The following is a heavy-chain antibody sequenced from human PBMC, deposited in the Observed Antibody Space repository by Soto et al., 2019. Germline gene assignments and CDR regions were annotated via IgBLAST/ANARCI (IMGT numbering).Heavy chain of an antibody. CDR1: GFTFSSYA. CDR3: TRDGS. V-gene: IGHV3-48*01. CDR2: ISDSGSTI. D-gene: IGHD5-12*01. Sequence: PGGSLRLSCSASGFTFSSYAMNWVRQTPDKGLEWLSYISDSGSTIHYADSVKGRFTISRDNAKNSLYLQMNSLRADDTAVYYCTRDGSWGQGTLVTVSS. J-gene: IGHJ5*02.